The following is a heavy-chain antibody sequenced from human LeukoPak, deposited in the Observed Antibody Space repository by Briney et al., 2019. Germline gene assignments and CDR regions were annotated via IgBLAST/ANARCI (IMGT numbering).Heavy chain of an antibody. V-gene: IGHV3-23*01. Sequence: GGSLRLSCAASGFTFSSYAMSWVRQAPGKGLEWVSAISGSGGSTYYADSVKGRFTISRDNSRNTLYLQMNSLRAEDTAVYYCAKGSTGDYEHYFDYWGQGTLVTVSS. CDR2: ISGSGGST. CDR1: GFTFSSYA. D-gene: IGHD4-17*01. CDR3: AKGSTGDYEHYFDY. J-gene: IGHJ4*02.